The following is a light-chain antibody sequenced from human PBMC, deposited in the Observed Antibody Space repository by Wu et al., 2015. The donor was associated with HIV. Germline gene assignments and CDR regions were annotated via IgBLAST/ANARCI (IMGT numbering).Light chain of an antibody. Sequence: EIVLTQSPGTLSLSPGEGATLSCRASQSVRSSHLAWYQQKPGQAPRLIIYGASSRATGIPDRFSGSGSGTDFTLTISRLEPEDFAVYYCQQYGSSPGYSFGQGTKLEIK. V-gene: IGKV3-20*01. J-gene: IGKJ2*03. CDR1: QSVRSSH. CDR3: QQYGSSPGYS. CDR2: GAS.